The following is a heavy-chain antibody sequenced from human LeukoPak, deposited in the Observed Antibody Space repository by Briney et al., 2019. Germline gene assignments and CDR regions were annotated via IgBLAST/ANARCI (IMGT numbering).Heavy chain of an antibody. Sequence: SETLSLTCTVSGGSTSSYYWSWIRQPPGKGLEWIGYIYYSGSTNYNPSLKSRVTISVDTSKNQFSLKLSSVTAADTAVYYCAREYYDILTGYYLLDYWGQGTLVTVSS. CDR3: AREYYDILTGYYLLDY. D-gene: IGHD3-9*01. CDR2: IYYSGST. CDR1: GGSTSSYY. V-gene: IGHV4-59*01. J-gene: IGHJ4*02.